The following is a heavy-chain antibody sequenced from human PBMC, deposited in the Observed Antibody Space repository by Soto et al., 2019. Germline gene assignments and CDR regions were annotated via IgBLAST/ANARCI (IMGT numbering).Heavy chain of an antibody. Sequence: PGGSLRLSCAASGFIFSGSAMHWVHQGSGKGLEWVGRIGRKANNYATEYAASVEGRFTISRDDSKNTTFLLMNSLKSEDTAVYFCARLWLVVSPLDYWGQGTFVTVSA. CDR3: ARLWLVVSPLDY. D-gene: IGHD6-19*01. V-gene: IGHV3-73*01. CDR1: GFIFSGSA. CDR2: IGRKANNYAT. J-gene: IGHJ4*02.